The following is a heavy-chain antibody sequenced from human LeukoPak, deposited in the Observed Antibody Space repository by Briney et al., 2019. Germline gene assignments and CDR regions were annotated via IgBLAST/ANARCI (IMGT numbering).Heavy chain of an antibody. Sequence: GESLNISCKASGYSFTSYWIAWVRQMPGKGLEWMGIIYPGDSDTRYSPSFRGQVIISADESISTAFLQWSSLKTSDTAMYYCARAPTSLSNPYYFDYWGQGALVTVSS. CDR3: ARAPTSLSNPYYFDY. CDR1: GYSFTSYW. CDR2: IYPGDSDT. J-gene: IGHJ4*02. V-gene: IGHV5-51*03. D-gene: IGHD4-11*01.